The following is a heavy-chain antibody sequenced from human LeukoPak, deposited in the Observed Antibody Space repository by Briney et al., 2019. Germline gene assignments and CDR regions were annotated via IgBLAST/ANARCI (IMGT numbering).Heavy chain of an antibody. CDR2: ISYDGSIN. CDR3: ARAYGKWNDVYFYAFDL. Sequence: GGSLRLSCAASGFTFSSYAMHWVRQAPGKGLEWVALISYDGSINDYADSVKGRFTVSRDNAKSSLYLQMNSLRAEDTALYYCARAYGKWNDVYFYAFDLWGQGTMVTVSS. CDR1: GFTFSSYA. D-gene: IGHD1-20*01. J-gene: IGHJ3*01. V-gene: IGHV3-30*04.